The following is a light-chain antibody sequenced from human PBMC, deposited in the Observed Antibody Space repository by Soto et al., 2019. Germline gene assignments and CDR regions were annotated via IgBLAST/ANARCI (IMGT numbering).Light chain of an antibody. V-gene: IGKV3D-15*01. CDR2: DVS. CDR1: QGVTTN. Sequence: EIVLAQSPATLSVSPGERATLSCRAGQGVTTNFAWYQQKSGQSPRLLIYDVSIRATGVPARFSGTGAETDCTRTISGLQSEDSEVDVCQQYNSWPFSFGQGTRLEIK. J-gene: IGKJ5*01. CDR3: QQYNSWPFS.